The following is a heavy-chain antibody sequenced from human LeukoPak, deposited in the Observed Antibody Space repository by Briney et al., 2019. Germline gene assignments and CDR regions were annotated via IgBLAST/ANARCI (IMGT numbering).Heavy chain of an antibody. Sequence: SETLSLTCTVSGNSISSGDNYWSWIRQPAGKGLEWIGRIYTSGSTNYNPSLKSRVTISVDTSKNQFSLKLSSVTAADTAVYYCAREGDYYDSSGYYSIFDYWGQGTLVTVSS. CDR3: AREGDYYDSSGYYSIFDY. V-gene: IGHV4-61*02. D-gene: IGHD3-22*01. CDR1: GNSISSGDNY. CDR2: IYTSGST. J-gene: IGHJ4*02.